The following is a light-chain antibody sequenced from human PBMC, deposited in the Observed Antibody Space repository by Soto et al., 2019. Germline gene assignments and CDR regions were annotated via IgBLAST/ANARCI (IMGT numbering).Light chain of an antibody. CDR3: GTWDYSLSVHV. Sequence: QSVLTQPPSVSAAPGQKVTISCSGSSSNIGSNYVSWYQQLPGTAPKLLIYENYKRPSGIPDRFSGSKSGTSATLGIAGLQTGDEADYFCGTWDYSLSVHVFATGTKVTVL. CDR2: ENY. J-gene: IGLJ1*01. CDR1: SSNIGSNY. V-gene: IGLV1-51*02.